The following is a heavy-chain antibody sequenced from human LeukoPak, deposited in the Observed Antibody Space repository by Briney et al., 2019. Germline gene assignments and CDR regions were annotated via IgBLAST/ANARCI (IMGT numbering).Heavy chain of an antibody. J-gene: IGHJ4*02. CDR1: GFTFSSYA. V-gene: IGHV3-30-3*01. Sequence: PGGSLRLSCAASGFTFSSYAMHWVRQAPGKGLEWVAVISYDGSNKYYADSVKGRFTISRDNSKNTLYLQMNSLRAEDTAVYYCARDQQGIAVAGTFDYWGQGTLVTVSS. CDR3: ARDQQGIAVAGTFDY. D-gene: IGHD6-19*01. CDR2: ISYDGSNK.